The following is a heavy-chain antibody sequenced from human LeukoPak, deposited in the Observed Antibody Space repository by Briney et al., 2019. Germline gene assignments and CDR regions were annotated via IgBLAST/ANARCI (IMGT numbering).Heavy chain of an antibody. CDR3: AGSLGPYYYDSSGYYPFDY. V-gene: IGHV5-51*01. D-gene: IGHD3-22*01. Sequence: GESLKISCKGSGYSFTSYWIGWVRQMPGKGLEWMGIIYPGDSDTRYSPSSQGQVTISADKSISTAYLQWSSLKASDTAMYYCAGSLGPYYYDSSGYYPFDYWGQGTLVTVSS. CDR2: IYPGDSDT. CDR1: GYSFTSYW. J-gene: IGHJ4*02.